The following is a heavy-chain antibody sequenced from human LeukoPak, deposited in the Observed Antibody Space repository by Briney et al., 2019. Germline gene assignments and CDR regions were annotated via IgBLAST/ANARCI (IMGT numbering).Heavy chain of an antibody. Sequence: GESLKISCKGSGYSFTSYWIAWVRQMPGKGLEWMGIIYPGDSDTKYSPSFEGQVTISADESTSTAYLQWRSLKASDTAMYYCARRGDGAEEIDHWGQGTLVTVSS. CDR1: GYSFTSYW. V-gene: IGHV5-51*01. CDR2: IYPGDSDT. D-gene: IGHD5-24*01. CDR3: ARRGDGAEEIDH. J-gene: IGHJ4*02.